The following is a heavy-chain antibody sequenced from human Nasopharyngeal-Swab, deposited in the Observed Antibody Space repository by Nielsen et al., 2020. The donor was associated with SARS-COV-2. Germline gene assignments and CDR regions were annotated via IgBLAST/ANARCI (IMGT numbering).Heavy chain of an antibody. Sequence: GESLKISCAASGFTFSSYSMNWVRQVPGKGLEWVSYISSSSSTIYYADSVKGRFTISRDNAKNSLYLQMNSLRAEDTAVYYCAGGYCSGGSCYPTPPYYYYGMDVWGQGTTVTVSS. CDR1: GFTFSSYS. D-gene: IGHD2-15*01. V-gene: IGHV3-48*04. J-gene: IGHJ6*02. CDR2: ISSSSSTI. CDR3: AGGYCSGGSCYPTPPYYYYGMDV.